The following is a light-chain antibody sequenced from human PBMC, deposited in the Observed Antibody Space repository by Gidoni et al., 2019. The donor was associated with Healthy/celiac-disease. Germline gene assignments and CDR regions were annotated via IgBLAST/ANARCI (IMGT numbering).Light chain of an antibody. J-gene: IGKJ1*01. CDR2: AAS. V-gene: IGKV1-39*01. CDR1: QSISTY. Sequence: EIQMTQSPSSLSASVGDRLTIPCRASQSISTYLNWYQQKPGKAPKLLIYAASSLQSGVPSRFSGSGSGTDFTLTISSLQPEDFATYYCQQSYITPPTFGQGTKVEIK. CDR3: QQSYITPPT.